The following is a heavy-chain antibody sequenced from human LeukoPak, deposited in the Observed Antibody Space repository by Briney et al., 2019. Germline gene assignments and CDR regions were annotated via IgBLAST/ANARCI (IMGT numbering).Heavy chain of an antibody. CDR2: VDPEDGET. Sequence: GASVKVSCKVSGYTFTDYYMHWVHQAPGKGLEWMGLVDPEDGETIYAEKFQGRVTITADTSTDTAYMELSSLRSEDTAVYYCATARYYDYVWGSYRYPRHCYYYGMDVWGKGTTVTVSS. V-gene: IGHV1-69-2*01. D-gene: IGHD3-16*02. J-gene: IGHJ6*04. CDR3: ATARYYDYVWGSYRYPRHCYYYGMDV. CDR1: GYTFTDYY.